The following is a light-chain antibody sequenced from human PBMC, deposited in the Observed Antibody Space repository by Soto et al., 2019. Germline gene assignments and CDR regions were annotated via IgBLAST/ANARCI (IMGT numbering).Light chain of an antibody. J-gene: IGKJ4*01. V-gene: IGKV1-39*01. CDR3: QQSYSTPLT. CDR1: QSIDSY. CDR2: AAS. Sequence: DIQMTQSPSSLSASVGDRVTITCRASQSIDSYLNWYQQKPGKAPKLLIYAASSLQSGVPSRFSGSGSGTDFTLTISSLQPEDFATYFCQQSYSTPLTFGGGTKEEIK.